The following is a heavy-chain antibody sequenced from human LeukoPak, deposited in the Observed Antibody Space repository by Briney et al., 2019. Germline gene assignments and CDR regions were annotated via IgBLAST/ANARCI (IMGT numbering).Heavy chain of an antibody. Sequence: PSETLSLTCTVSGVSVSSNSYYWGWIRQPPGKGLEWIGNIYYSGITYYNPSLKSRVTISVDTSKNQFSLKLSSVTAADTAVYYCAREVGRGYTYGSNYWGQGTLVTVSS. CDR2: IYYSGIT. D-gene: IGHD5-18*01. CDR3: AREVGRGYTYGSNY. J-gene: IGHJ4*02. V-gene: IGHV4-39*02. CDR1: GVSVSSNSYY.